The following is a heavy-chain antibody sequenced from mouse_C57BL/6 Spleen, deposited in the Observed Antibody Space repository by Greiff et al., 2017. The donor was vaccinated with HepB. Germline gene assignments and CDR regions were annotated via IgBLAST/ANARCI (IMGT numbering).Heavy chain of an antibody. D-gene: IGHD1-1*01. J-gene: IGHJ1*03. CDR3: ARKTLYGPHWYFDV. V-gene: IGHV5-17*01. Sequence: EVKLVESGGGLVKPGGSLKLSCAASGFTFSDYGMHWVRQAPEKGLEWVAYISSGSSTIYYADTVKGRFTISRDNAKNTLFLQMTSLRSEDTAMYYCARKTLYGPHWYFDVWGTGTTVTVSS. CDR2: ISSGSSTI. CDR1: GFTFSDYG.